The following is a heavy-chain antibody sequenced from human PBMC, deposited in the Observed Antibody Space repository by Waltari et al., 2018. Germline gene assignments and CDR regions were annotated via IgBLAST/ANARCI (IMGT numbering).Heavy chain of an antibody. CDR2: ISGSGGST. CDR3: AKDRGPYCSSTSCYADY. Sequence: EVQLLESGGGLVQPGGSLRLSCAASGFTFSSYAMSWVRQAPGKGLEWVSAISGSGGSTYYADSVKGRFTISRDNSKNTLYLQMDSLRADDTAVFYCAKDRGPYCSSTSCYADYWGQGTLVTVSS. CDR1: GFTFSSYA. D-gene: IGHD2-2*01. J-gene: IGHJ4*02. V-gene: IGHV3-23*01.